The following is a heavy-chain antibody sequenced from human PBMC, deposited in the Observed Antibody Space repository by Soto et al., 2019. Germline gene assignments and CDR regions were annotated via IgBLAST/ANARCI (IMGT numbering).Heavy chain of an antibody. CDR1: GFTFSSYI. CDR2: ISRSSSYI. Sequence: GESRRRSWSASGFTFSSYIMNGVRPAPGKGLEWVSSISRSSSYIYYADSVNGRFTISRDNAKNSLYLQMNSLRAEDTAVYYCARDPIIAMVRGVINWFDPWGKGTLGT. J-gene: IGHJ5*02. CDR3: ARDPIIAMVRGVINWFDP. D-gene: IGHD3-10*01. V-gene: IGHV3-21*01.